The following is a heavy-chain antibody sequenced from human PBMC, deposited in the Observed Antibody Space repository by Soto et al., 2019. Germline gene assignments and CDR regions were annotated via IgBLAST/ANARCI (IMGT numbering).Heavy chain of an antibody. CDR1: GGSISSYY. D-gene: IGHD6-13*01. CDR3: ARSYSSSWYFDY. Sequence: QVQLQESGPGLVKPSETLSLTCTVPGGSISSYYWSWIRQPPGKGLEWIGYIYYSGSTNYNPSLKSRVTISVDTSKNQFSLKLSSVTAADTAVYYCARSYSSSWYFDYWGQGTLVTVSS. J-gene: IGHJ4*02. V-gene: IGHV4-59*01. CDR2: IYYSGST.